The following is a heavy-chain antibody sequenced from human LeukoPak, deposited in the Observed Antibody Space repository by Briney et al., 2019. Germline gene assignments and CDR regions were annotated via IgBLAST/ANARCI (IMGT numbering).Heavy chain of an antibody. CDR1: GGSCDDYY. D-gene: IGHD1-26*01. CDR2: IHPHGIF. CDR3: ARGRDRSKGGYL. J-gene: IGHJ5*02. V-gene: IGHV4-34*01. Sequence: SETLSLTCAVHGGSCDDYYCSWIRQPPGKGLEWIGEIHPHGIFYYNSSLTSRVTISIDTSKSQFSLRLASVTAADTALYYCARGRDRSKGGYLWGQGSLVIVSS.